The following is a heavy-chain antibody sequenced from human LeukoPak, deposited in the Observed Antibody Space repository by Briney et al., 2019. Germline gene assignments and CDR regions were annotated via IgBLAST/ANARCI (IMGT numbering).Heavy chain of an antibody. J-gene: IGHJ4*02. CDR3: ARDDYYDSSGYYYINYFDY. CDR2: INHSGST. D-gene: IGHD3-22*01. CDR1: GGSFSGYY. V-gene: IGHV4-34*01. Sequence: SETLSLTCAVYGGSFSGYYWSWIRQPPGKGLEWIGEINHSGSTNYNPSLKSRVTISVDTSKNQFSLKLSSVTAADTAVYYCARDDYYDSSGYYYINYFDYWGQGTLVTVSS.